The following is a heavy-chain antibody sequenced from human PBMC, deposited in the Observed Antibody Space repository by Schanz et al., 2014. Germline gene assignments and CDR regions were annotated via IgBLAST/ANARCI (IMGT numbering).Heavy chain of an antibody. D-gene: IGHD3-10*01. CDR1: GFTVSNSY. V-gene: IGHV3-53*04. CDR3: ARPQGVIRLYYGVDV. CDR2: IYSSGST. Sequence: DVQLVDSGGGLVQPGGSLRLSCAASGFTVSNSYIHWVRQAPGKGLEWVSTIYSSGSTYYADSVRGRFTISRDNSMNTVYLQMNSLRSDDAAVYYCARPQGVIRLYYGVDVWGQGTTVTVSS. J-gene: IGHJ6*02.